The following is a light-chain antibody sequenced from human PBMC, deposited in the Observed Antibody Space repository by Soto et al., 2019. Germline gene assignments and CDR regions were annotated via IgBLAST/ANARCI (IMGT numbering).Light chain of an antibody. J-gene: IGKJ1*01. V-gene: IGKV3-20*01. CDR2: GAS. CDR3: QQYSRSPRT. CDR1: QSVTSNY. Sequence: EIVLTQSPGTLSLSPGERATLSCRVSQSVTSNYLAWYQQKPGQAPRLLIYGASNRATGIPDRFSGSGSETDFTLTISRLEPEDFAVYYCQQYSRSPRTFGQGTKVDIK.